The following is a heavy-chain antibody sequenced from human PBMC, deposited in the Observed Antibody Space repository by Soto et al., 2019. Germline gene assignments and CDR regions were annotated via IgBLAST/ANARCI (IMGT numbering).Heavy chain of an antibody. D-gene: IGHD3-10*01. CDR1: GFSFRGCT. CDR2: ISSGSSYI. J-gene: IGHJ5*01. V-gene: IGHV3-21*01. CDR3: ARDILSGGAYPDS. Sequence: PGGSLRLACAASGFSFRGCTMNWVRQPPGNGLEWISSISSGSSYISYAGSVKGRFTISRDNARNSLFLEMKTLRADDTAVYYCARDILSGGAYPDSWGQGTKVTVSS.